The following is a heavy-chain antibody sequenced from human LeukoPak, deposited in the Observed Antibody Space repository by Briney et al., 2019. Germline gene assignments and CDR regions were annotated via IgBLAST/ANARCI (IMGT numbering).Heavy chain of an antibody. CDR3: ARNGGRYYFAFDI. CDR2: TYYRSKWYN. V-gene: IGHV6-1*01. CDR1: GVDLSSNTEA. Sequence: SQTLSLTCAISGVDLSSNTEAWNWISQSPSRGLEWLGTTYYRSKWYNAYAVSEKSRISVNPDTSKNQFSLQLNSVTPEDTAVYYCARNGGRYYFAFDIWGQGTMVTVSS. D-gene: IGHD1-26*01. J-gene: IGHJ3*02.